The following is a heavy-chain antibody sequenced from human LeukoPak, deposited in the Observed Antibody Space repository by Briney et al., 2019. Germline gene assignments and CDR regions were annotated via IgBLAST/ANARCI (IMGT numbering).Heavy chain of an antibody. V-gene: IGHV4-34*01. D-gene: IGHD2-2*01. J-gene: IGHJ6*03. CDR1: GGSFSGYY. CDR3: ARVVPAAMGYYYYYMDV. CDR2: INHSGST. Sequence: SETLSLTCAVYGGSFSGYYWSWIRQPPGKGLEWIGEINHSGSTNYNPSLKSRVTISVDTSKNQFSLKLSSVTAADTVVYYCARVVPAAMGYYYYYMDVWGKGTTVTVSS.